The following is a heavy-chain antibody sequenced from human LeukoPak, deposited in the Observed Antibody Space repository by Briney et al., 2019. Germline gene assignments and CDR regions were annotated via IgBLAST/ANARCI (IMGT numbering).Heavy chain of an antibody. Sequence: SAKVSCKASGGTFSSYAISWVRQAPGQGLEWMGGIIPIFGTANYAQKFQGRVTITADESTSTAYMELSSLRSEDTAVYYCARSRQQLITGFDYWGQGTLVTVSS. J-gene: IGHJ4*02. CDR1: GGTFSSYA. CDR2: IIPIFGTA. D-gene: IGHD6-13*01. CDR3: ARSRQQLITGFDY. V-gene: IGHV1-69*13.